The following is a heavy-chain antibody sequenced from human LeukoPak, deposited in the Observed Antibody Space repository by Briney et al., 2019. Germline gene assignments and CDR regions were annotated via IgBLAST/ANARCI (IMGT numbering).Heavy chain of an antibody. D-gene: IGHD3-3*01. CDR1: GGSISSYY. CDR2: IYYSGST. V-gene: IGHV4-59*01. CDR3: ARGPYDFWSGYHYYYMDV. Sequence: LSETLSLTCTVSGGSISSYYWSWIRQPPGKGLEWIGYIYYSGSTDYNPSLKSRVTISVDTSKNQFSLKLSSVTAADTAVYYCARGPYDFWSGYHYYYMDVWGKGTTVTVSS. J-gene: IGHJ6*03.